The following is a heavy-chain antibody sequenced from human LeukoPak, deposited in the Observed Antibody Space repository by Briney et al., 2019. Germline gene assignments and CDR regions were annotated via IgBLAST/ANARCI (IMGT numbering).Heavy chain of an antibody. CDR3: ARGMKVRTYYYYYYYMDV. V-gene: IGHV3-11*01. J-gene: IGHJ6*03. Sequence: GGSLRLSCAPSGFTFSDYYMRWIRHAPGRGRGWVSYISSSGNTRYNTDTVKGRFTISSDNAKNSKYLQMNSLRAEDTAVYYCARGMKVRTYYYYYYYMDVWGKGTTVTVSS. CDR1: GFTFSDYY. D-gene: IGHD1-14*01. CDR2: ISSSGNTR.